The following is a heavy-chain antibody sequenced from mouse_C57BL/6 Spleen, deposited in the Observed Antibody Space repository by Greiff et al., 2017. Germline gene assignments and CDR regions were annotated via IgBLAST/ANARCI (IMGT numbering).Heavy chain of an antibody. CDR2: IYPRSGNT. J-gene: IGHJ4*01. CDR1: GYTFTSYG. CDR3: ARYYYGSSYGAMDY. Sequence: VQLQQSGAELARPGASVKLSCKASGYTFTSYGISWVKQRTGQGLEWIGEIYPRSGNTYYNEQFKGKATLTADKSSSTAYMELRSLTSEDSAVYFCARYYYGSSYGAMDYWGQGTSVTVSS. D-gene: IGHD1-1*01. V-gene: IGHV1-81*01.